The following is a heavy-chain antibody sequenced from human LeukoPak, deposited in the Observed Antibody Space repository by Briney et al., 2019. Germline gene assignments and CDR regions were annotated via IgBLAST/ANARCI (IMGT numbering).Heavy chain of an antibody. V-gene: IGHV4-61*02. CDR2: IYTSGST. CDR1: GGSISSGSYY. CDR3: ARDILEPDGFDY. D-gene: IGHD2-15*01. J-gene: IGHJ4*02. Sequence: PSETLSLTCTVSGGSISSGSYYWSWIRQPAGKGLEWIGRIYTSGSTNYNPSLKSRVTISVDTSKNQFSLKLSSVTAADTAVYYCARDILEPDGFDYWGQGTLVTVSS.